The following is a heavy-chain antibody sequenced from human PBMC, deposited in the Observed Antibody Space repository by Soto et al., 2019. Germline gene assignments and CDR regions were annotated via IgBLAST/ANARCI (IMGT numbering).Heavy chain of an antibody. CDR1: GFAVNSSY. CDR3: AKDRYCSGGFCYGMDV. J-gene: IGHJ6*02. Sequence: GGSLRLSCAASGFAVNSSYINWVRQAPGKGLEWVSIIYFGGDTFYADSVKGRFSISRDNSKNTVYLQMNSLRAEDTAVYYCAKDRYCSGGFCYGMDVWGQGTTVTVSS. CDR2: IYFGGDT. V-gene: IGHV3-53*01. D-gene: IGHD2-15*01.